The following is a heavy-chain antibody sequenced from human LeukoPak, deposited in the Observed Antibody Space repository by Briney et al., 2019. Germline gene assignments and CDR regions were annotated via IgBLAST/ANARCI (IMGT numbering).Heavy chain of an antibody. Sequence: GAALMISCKGSGYSFTSYWIGWGRQLPGKGLEWLGGIYPGDSDTSYNPSFQGQVTISADKSISPAYLQRSCLKASDTAMYYCARVYDYVWGSYRNFDAFDITGQRTIVTVSS. CDR3: ARVYDYVWGSYRNFDAFDI. V-gene: IGHV5-51*01. D-gene: IGHD3-16*02. CDR1: GYSFTSYW. CDR2: IYPGDSDT. J-gene: IGHJ3*02.